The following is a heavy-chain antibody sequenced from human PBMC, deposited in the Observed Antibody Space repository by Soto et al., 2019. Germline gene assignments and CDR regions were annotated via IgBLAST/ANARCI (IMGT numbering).Heavy chain of an antibody. V-gene: IGHV1-69*13. D-gene: IGHD2-15*01. CDR1: GGTFSSYA. CDR2: IIPIFGTA. Sequence: SVKVSCKASGGTFSSYAISWVRQAPGQGLEWMGGIIPIFGTANYAQKFQGRVTITADESTSTAYMELSSLRSEDTAVYYCARGKYCSGGSCYFDYWGQGTLVTVSS. J-gene: IGHJ4*02. CDR3: ARGKYCSGGSCYFDY.